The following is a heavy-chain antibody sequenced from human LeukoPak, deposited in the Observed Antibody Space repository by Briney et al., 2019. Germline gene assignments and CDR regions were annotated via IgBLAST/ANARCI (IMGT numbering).Heavy chain of an antibody. D-gene: IGHD4-17*01. V-gene: IGHV3-23*01. CDR3: ATHYGDYYYYYGMDV. J-gene: IGHJ6*02. CDR1: GFTFSSYA. CDR2: ISGSGGST. Sequence: GGSLRLSCAASGFTFSSYAMSWVRQAPGKGLEWVSGISGSGGSTYYADSVKGRFTISRDNSKNMLYLQMNSLRAEDTAVYYCATHYGDYYYYYGMDVWGQGTTVTVSS.